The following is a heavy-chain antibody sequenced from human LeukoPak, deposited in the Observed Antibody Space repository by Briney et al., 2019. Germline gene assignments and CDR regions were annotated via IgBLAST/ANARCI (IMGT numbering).Heavy chain of an antibody. D-gene: IGHD3-10*01. CDR1: GYTFTGYY. V-gene: IGHV1-2*02. Sequence: ASVKVSCKASGYTFTGYYMHWVRQAPGQGLEWMGWINPNSGGTNYAQKFQGRVTMTRDTSISTAYMELSRLRSDDTAVYYCARDYYGSGPFDPWGQGTLVTVSS. J-gene: IGHJ5*02. CDR2: INPNSGGT. CDR3: ARDYYGSGPFDP.